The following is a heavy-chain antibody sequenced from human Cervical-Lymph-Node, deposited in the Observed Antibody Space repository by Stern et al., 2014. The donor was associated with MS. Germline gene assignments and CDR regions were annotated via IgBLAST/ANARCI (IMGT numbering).Heavy chain of an antibody. CDR2: IYTSGST. V-gene: IGHV4-61*02. J-gene: IGHJ5*02. CDR1: GGSIDSGPYY. CDR3: ARGGFGRENWLDP. Sequence: QVQLVQSGPGLVKPSQTLSLTCAVSGGSIDSGPYYWTWIRHPAGKGLEWIGRIYTSGSTNYNPSFRSRVTISMATSTSQFSLKLPSVTAADTAVYYCARGGFGRENWLDPWGQGTLVTVSS. D-gene: IGHD3-10*01.